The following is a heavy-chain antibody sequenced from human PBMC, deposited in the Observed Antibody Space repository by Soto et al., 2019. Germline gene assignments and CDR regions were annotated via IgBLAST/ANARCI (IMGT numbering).Heavy chain of an antibody. CDR2: ISGSGGST. V-gene: IGHV3-23*01. D-gene: IGHD2-8*01. CDR1: GFTFSSYA. Sequence: GGSLRLSCAASGFTFSSYAMSWVRQAPGKGLEWVSAISGSGGSTYYADSVKGRFTISRDNSKDTLYLQMNSLRAEDTAVYYCAKWIGYCTNGVCYRVYYYYGMDVWGQGTTVTVSS. CDR3: AKWIGYCTNGVCYRVYYYYGMDV. J-gene: IGHJ6*02.